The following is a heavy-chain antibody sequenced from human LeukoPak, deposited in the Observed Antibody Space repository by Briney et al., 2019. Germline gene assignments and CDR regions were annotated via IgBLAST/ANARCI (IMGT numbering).Heavy chain of an antibody. CDR1: GFTFSSYA. D-gene: IGHD3-3*01. CDR2: ISGSGGST. Sequence: GGSLRLSCAASGFTFSSYAMSWVRQAPGKGLEWVSAISGSGGSTYYAASVKGRFTISRDNSKNTLYLQMNSLRAEDTAVYYCAKDITENTWFDPWGQGTLVTVSS. J-gene: IGHJ5*02. CDR3: AKDITENTWFDP. V-gene: IGHV3-23*01.